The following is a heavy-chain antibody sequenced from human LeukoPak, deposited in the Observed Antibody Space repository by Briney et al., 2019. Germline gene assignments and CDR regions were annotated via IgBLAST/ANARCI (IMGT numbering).Heavy chain of an antibody. Sequence: PGGSLRLSCAASGFAFSTYSMNWVRLAPGKGLEWVSSISSSSNYIYYADSVKGRFTISRDNAKNSLYLQMNSLRAEDTAVYYCARDPITMIVVNITDWFFDLWGRGTLVTVSS. D-gene: IGHD3-22*01. CDR3: ARDPITMIVVNITDWFFDL. V-gene: IGHV3-21*01. CDR1: GFAFSTYS. J-gene: IGHJ2*01. CDR2: ISSSSNYI.